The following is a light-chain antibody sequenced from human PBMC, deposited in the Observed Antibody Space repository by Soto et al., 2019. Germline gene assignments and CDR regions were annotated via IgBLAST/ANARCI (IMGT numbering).Light chain of an antibody. Sequence: EIVVPQSPATLSVSPGERVSVSCRASESININLAWYQQKPGQAPRLLIYGASTRATGVPARFSGSGSGTEFTLAITSLQSEDSAVYYCQQYWNWSRTFGQGTKVEIK. J-gene: IGKJ1*01. CDR2: GAS. V-gene: IGKV3-15*01. CDR1: ESININ. CDR3: QQYWNWSRT.